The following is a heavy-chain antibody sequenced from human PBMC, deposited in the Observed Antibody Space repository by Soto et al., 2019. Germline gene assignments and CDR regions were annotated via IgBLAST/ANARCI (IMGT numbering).Heavy chain of an antibody. CDR3: ERVPPPFYDSSGYRRTFDTFCF. J-gene: IGHJ3*01. V-gene: IGHV3-30-3*01. CDR1: GFTFSTYS. D-gene: IGHD3-22*01. CDR2: ISYDGSNK. Sequence: GGSLRLSCAASGFTFSTYSMHWVRQAPGKGLEWVAVISYDGSNKYYADSVKGRFTISRDNSKNTLYLLMNSLRPEDTAVYFWERVPPPFYDSSGYRRTFDTFCFWGQGTMVTISS.